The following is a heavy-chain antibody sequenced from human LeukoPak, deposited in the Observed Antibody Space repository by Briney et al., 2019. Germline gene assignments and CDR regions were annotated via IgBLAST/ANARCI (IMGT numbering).Heavy chain of an antibody. Sequence: PGGSLRLSCAASGFSLSSYWMHWVRQSPGKGLVWVSGISGSGGSTYYADSVKGRFTISRDNSKNTLDLQMNSLRAEDTAVYYCAKDDAWLRYQYWGQGTLVTVSS. CDR3: AKDDAWLRYQY. V-gene: IGHV3-23*01. J-gene: IGHJ4*02. CDR2: ISGSGGST. CDR1: GFSLSSYW. D-gene: IGHD3-9*01.